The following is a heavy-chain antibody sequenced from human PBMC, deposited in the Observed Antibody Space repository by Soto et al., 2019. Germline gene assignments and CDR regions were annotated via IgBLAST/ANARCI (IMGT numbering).Heavy chain of an antibody. CDR1: GFTFDDYA. D-gene: IGHD3-22*01. V-gene: IGHV3-9*01. CDR3: AKDISHGVILPYYFDY. J-gene: IGHJ4*02. Sequence: GGSLRLSCAASGFTFDDYAMHWVRQAPGKGLEWVSGISWNSGSIGYADSVKGRFTISRDNAKNSLYLQMNSLRAEDTALYYCAKDISHGVILPYYFDYWGQGTLVTVSS. CDR2: ISWNSGSI.